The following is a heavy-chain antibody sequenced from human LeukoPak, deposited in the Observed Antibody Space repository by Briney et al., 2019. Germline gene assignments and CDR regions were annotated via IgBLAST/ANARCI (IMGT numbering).Heavy chain of an antibody. CDR1: GGSISSSSYY. J-gene: IGHJ1*01. CDR3: ARDKQQLFGFQH. Sequence: SETLSLTCTVSGGSISSSSYYWGWIRQPPGKGLEWIGSIYYSGSTYYNPSLKSRVTISVDTSKNQFSLKLSSVTAADTAVYYCARDKQQLFGFQHWGQGTLVTVSS. V-gene: IGHV4-39*07. D-gene: IGHD6-13*01. CDR2: IYYSGST.